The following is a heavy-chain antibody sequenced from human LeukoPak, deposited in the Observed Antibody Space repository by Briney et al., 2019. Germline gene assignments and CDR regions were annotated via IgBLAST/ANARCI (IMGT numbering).Heavy chain of an antibody. V-gene: IGHV3-30*02. Sequence: PGGSLRLSCAASGFTFSSYDMHWVRQAPGKGLEWVAFIRYDGSNKYYADSVKGRFTISRDNSKNTLYLQMNSLRAEDTAVYYCAKDHYMVRGVDTEYYFDYWGQGTLVTVSS. CDR3: AKDHYMVRGVDTEYYFDY. CDR2: IRYDGSNK. J-gene: IGHJ4*02. CDR1: GFTFSSYD. D-gene: IGHD3-10*01.